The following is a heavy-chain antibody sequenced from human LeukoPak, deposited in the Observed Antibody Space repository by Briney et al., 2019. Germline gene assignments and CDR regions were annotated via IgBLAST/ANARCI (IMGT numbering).Heavy chain of an antibody. CDR2: INPKSGGT. CDR1: GSTFSDAY. J-gene: IGHJ5*02. V-gene: IGHV1-2*02. CDR3: AREGGSGWTAAFLDL. D-gene: IGHD6-19*01. Sequence: GASVKVSCKAFGSTFSDAYMHWVRQAPGQGLEWMGWINPKSGGTNYAQHFQGRVTMTRDTSFSTVYVDLGGLTSDDTAIYYCAREGGSGWTAAFLDLWGQGTLVTVSS.